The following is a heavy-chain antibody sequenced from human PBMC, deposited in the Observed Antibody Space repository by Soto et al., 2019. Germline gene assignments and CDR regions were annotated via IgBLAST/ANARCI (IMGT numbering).Heavy chain of an antibody. J-gene: IGHJ5*02. D-gene: IGHD2-21*02. CDR3: ARDRVAYCGGDCSRRSAHWFDP. CDR2: ISSSSSYI. Sequence: GGSLRLSCAASGFTFSSYSMNWVRQAPGKGLEWVSSISSSSSYIYYADSVKGRFTISRDNAKNSLYLQMNSLRAEDTAVYYCARDRVAYCGGDCSRRSAHWFDPWGQGTLVTVSS. CDR1: GFTFSSYS. V-gene: IGHV3-21*01.